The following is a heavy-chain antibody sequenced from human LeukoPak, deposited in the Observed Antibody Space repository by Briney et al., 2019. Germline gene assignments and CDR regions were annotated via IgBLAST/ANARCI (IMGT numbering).Heavy chain of an antibody. CDR2: ISPYNGNI. D-gene: IGHD3-10*01. J-gene: IGHJ4*02. CDR1: GYTFSSHG. CDR3: ARDGPAQMVDFDY. Sequence: GASVKVSCKAYGYTFSSHGISWVRQAPGQGLEWMGWISPYNGNINSAQKLQGRLTMTTDTSTNTAYMELSRLRPDDTAVYYCARDGPAQMVDFDYWGQGTLVTVSS. V-gene: IGHV1-18*01.